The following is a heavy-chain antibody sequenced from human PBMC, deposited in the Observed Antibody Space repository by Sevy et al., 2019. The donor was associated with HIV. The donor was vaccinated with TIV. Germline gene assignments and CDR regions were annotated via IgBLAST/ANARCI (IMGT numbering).Heavy chain of an antibody. D-gene: IGHD2-15*01. Sequence: ASVKVSCKISGYTFTTYHITWVRQAPGQGPECMGRISPHNGDTNYAPKFQGRVTMITDKSTSTAYMELRSLRSDDMAVYYSARAHCSGGRCYSLAYWGQGTLVTVSS. J-gene: IGHJ4*02. CDR3: ARAHCSGGRCYSLAY. CDR1: GYTFTTYH. CDR2: ISPHNGDT. V-gene: IGHV1-18*03.